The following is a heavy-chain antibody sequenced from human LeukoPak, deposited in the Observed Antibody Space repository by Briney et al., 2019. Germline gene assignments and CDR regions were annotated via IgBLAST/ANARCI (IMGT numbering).Heavy chain of an antibody. V-gene: IGHV3-66*01. CDR1: GFTVSNNY. Sequence: PGGSLRLSCAASGFTVSNNYINWVRQAPGKGLEWVSVIYSGGSTYYADSVKGRFTISRDNSKNTLYLQMNTLRAEDTAVYYCVRGAPRRWFGESLSGAKYYFDYWGQGTLVTVSS. CDR3: VRGAPRRWFGESLSGAKYYFDY. CDR2: IYSGGST. J-gene: IGHJ4*02. D-gene: IGHD3-10*01.